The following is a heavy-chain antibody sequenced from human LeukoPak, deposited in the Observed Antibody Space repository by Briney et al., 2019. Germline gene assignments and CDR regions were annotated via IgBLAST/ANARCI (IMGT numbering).Heavy chain of an antibody. CDR3: ARDYGAQDYDFWSGLYYYYGMDV. J-gene: IGHJ6*02. CDR2: INPSGGST. V-gene: IGHV1-46*01. D-gene: IGHD3-3*01. CDR1: GYTFTSYY. Sequence: ASVKVSCKASGYTFTSYYMHWVRQAPGQGLEWMGIINPSGGSTSYAQKFQGRVTMTTDTSTSTAYMELRSLRSDDTAVYYCARDYGAQDYDFWSGLYYYYGMDVWGQGTTVTVSS.